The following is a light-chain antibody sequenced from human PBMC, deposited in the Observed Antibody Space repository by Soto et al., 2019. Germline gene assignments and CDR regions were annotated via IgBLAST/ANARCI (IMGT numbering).Light chain of an antibody. CDR2: ETS. CDR1: QNIRSN. Sequence: EIVMTQSPGTLSVSPGERATLSCRASQNIRSNLAWCQQKPGQAPRLLIYETSIRAPGIPARFSGSGSGTDFTLTISSLEPEDFAVYYCQQRSNWPITFGQGTRLEIK. V-gene: IGKV3-11*01. CDR3: QQRSNWPIT. J-gene: IGKJ5*01.